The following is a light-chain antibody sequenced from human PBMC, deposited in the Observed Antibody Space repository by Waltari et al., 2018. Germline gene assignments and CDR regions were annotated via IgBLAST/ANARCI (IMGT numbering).Light chain of an antibody. Sequence: QSLLTQPPSASETHGQSVTISCSGSSSNIGHYYLYWYQQLPGTAPKLPIYRNDQRPSGVPDRFSGSKSGTSASLAISGLRSEAEADYSCATWDDTLNMVFGGGTKLTVL. J-gene: IGLJ2*01. CDR3: ATWDDTLNMV. V-gene: IGLV1-47*01. CDR1: SSNIGHYY. CDR2: RND.